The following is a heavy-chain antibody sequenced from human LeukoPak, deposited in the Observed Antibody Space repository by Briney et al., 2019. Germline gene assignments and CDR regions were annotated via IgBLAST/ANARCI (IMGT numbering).Heavy chain of an antibody. CDR3: AREARDGYNPKAFDY. V-gene: IGHV3-33*01. CDR2: IWYDGSNK. CDR1: GFTFSSYG. Sequence: PGGSLRLSCAASGFTFSSYGTHWVRQAPGKGLEWVAVIWYDGSNKYYADSVKGRFTISRDNSKNTLYLQMNSLRAEDTAVYYCAREARDGYNPKAFDYWGQGTLVTVSS. J-gene: IGHJ4*02. D-gene: IGHD5-24*01.